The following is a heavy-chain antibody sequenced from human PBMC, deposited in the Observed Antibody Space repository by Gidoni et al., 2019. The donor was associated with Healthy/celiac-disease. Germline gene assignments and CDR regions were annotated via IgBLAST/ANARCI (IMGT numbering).Heavy chain of an antibody. J-gene: IGHJ6*02. CDR2: ISYDGSNK. CDR3: ARDHGITIFGVVSRYYYGMDV. D-gene: IGHD3-3*01. Sequence: QVQLVESGGGVVQPGRSLRLSCAASGFTFSSYAMHWVRQAPGKGLEWVAVISYDGSNKYYADSVKGRFTISRDNSKNTLYLQMNSLRAEDTAVYYCARDHGITIFGVVSRYYYGMDVWGQGTTVTVSS. CDR1: GFTFSSYA. V-gene: IGHV3-30-3*01.